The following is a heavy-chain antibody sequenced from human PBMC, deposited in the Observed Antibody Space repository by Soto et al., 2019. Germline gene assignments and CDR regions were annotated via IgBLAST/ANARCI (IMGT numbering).Heavy chain of an antibody. CDR2: IYYSGST. CDR1: GGSVSSSSCY. V-gene: IGHV4-39*01. CDR3: ARLGTCYQSLDP. D-gene: IGHD1-1*01. J-gene: IGHJ5*02. Sequence: SETLSLTCTVSGGSVSSSSCYWGWIRQPPGKGLEWIGSIYYSGSTYYNPSLKSRVTISVDTTKNQFSLKLSSVTAADTAVYNCARLGTCYQSLDPWGPGTLVTVSS.